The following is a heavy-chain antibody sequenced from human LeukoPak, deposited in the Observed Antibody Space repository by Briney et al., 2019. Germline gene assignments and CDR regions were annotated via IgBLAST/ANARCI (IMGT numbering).Heavy chain of an antibody. V-gene: IGHV4-39*02. CDR3: AREIPVSDILTGYYTDYFDY. CDR1: GGSISSSSYY. CDR2: IYYSGST. Sequence: PSETLSLTCTVSGGSISSSSYYWGWIRQPPGKGLEWIGSIYYSGSTYYNPSLKSRVTISVDTSKNQFSLKLSSVTAADTAVYYCAREIPVSDILTGYYTDYFDYWGQGTLVTVSS. J-gene: IGHJ4*02. D-gene: IGHD3-9*01.